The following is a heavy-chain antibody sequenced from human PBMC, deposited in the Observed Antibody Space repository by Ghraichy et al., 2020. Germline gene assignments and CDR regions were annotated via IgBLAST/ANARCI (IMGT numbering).Heavy chain of an antibody. D-gene: IGHD6-19*01. CDR2: ISWNSGYI. CDR1: GFSFDDHA. J-gene: IGHJ4*02. CDR3: VKDMAVRSTFRSGWPFDY. V-gene: IGHV3-9*01. Sequence: GGSLRLSCTASGFSFDDHAVHWVRQSPGQGLEWVSGISWNSGYIGYADSVRGRFTISRDNAKNSLHLQMNSLRPEDTAFYYCVKDMAVRSTFRSGWPFDYWGRETLVTVSP.